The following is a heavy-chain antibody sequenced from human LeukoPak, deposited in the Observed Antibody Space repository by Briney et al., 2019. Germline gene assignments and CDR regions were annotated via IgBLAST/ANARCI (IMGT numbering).Heavy chain of an antibody. D-gene: IGHD5-18*01. CDR1: GFTFSSYA. V-gene: IGHV3-23*01. J-gene: IGHJ4*02. CDR3: AKFGIQLWSHFDY. CDR2: ISGSGGST. Sequence: GGSLRLSCAASGFTFSSYAMSWVRQAPGKGLEWVSAISGSGGSTYYADSVKGRFTISRDNSMNTLYLQMNSLRAEDTAVYYCAKFGIQLWSHFDYWGQGTLVTVSS.